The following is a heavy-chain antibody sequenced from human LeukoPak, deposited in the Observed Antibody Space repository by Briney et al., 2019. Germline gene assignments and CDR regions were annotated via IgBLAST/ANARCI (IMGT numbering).Heavy chain of an antibody. CDR1: GYTFTSYY. V-gene: IGHV1-46*01. D-gene: IGHD3-9*01. CDR2: INPSGGST. CDR3: ATLFNYDILTGHYYFDY. Sequence: GASVKVSCKASGYTFTSYYMHWVRQAPGQGLEWMGIINPSGGSTSYAQKFQGRVTMTRDTSTSTVYMELSSLRSEDTAVYYCATLFNYDILTGHYYFDYWGQGTLVTVSS. J-gene: IGHJ4*02.